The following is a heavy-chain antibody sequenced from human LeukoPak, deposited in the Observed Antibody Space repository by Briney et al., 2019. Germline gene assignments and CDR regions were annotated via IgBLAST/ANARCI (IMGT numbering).Heavy chain of an antibody. J-gene: IGHJ5*02. CDR2: VYYIGTT. D-gene: IGHD6-6*01. CDR1: GGSVSSPNSY. CDR3: ARNTSSSPWFDP. Sequence: SETLSLTCTVSGGSVSSPNSYWSWIRQPPGKGLEWIGNVYYIGTTSYNSSLKSRVTISVDTSKNQFSLEVTSVTAADAAVYYCARNTSSSPWFDPWGQGTLVTVSS. V-gene: IGHV4-61*01.